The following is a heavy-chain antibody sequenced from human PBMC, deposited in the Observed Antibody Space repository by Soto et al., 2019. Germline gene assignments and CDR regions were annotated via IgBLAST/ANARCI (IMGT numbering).Heavy chain of an antibody. CDR3: TRGPRSTSTGTGAF. CDR1: GFTFSMYW. D-gene: IGHD1-1*01. CDR2: INDDGIST. Sequence: GSVRLSCAASGFTFSMYWMHWVRQVPGKGPEWVSRINDDGISTNYADSVKGRFTISRDNAKNTLHLQMNALRVEDTAVYYCTRGPRSTSTGTGAFWGQGTLVTVSS. J-gene: IGHJ4*02. V-gene: IGHV3-74*01.